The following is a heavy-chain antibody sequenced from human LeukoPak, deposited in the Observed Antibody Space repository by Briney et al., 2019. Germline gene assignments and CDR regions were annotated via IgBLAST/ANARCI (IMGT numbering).Heavy chain of an antibody. J-gene: IGHJ4*02. CDR3: AKGSYGSGSYFFDY. V-gene: IGHV3-53*01. D-gene: IGHD3-10*01. CDR1: GFTVSSNY. CDR2: IYSGGST. Sequence: GGSLRLSCAASGFTVSSNYMSWVRQAPGKGLEWVSVIYSGGSTYYADSVKGRFTISRDNSKNTLYLQMNSLRAEDTAVYYCAKGSYGSGSYFFDYWGQGTLVTVSS.